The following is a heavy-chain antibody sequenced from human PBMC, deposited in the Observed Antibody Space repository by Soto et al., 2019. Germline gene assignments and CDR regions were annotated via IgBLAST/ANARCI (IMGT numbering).Heavy chain of an antibody. CDR2: INAGNGNT. J-gene: IGHJ4*02. Sequence: QVQLVQSGAEEKKPGASVKVSCKASGYTFTTYAMHWVRQAPGQRLEWMGWINAGNGNTKYSQKYQGRVPITRDTSASTAHMELSSLRSEDTAVYYCARGAPPIDFWGQGTLVTVSS. CDR3: ARGAPPIDF. CDR1: GYTFTTYA. V-gene: IGHV1-3*05.